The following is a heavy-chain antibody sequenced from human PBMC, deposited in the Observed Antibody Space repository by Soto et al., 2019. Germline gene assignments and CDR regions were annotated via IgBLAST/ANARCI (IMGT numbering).Heavy chain of an antibody. D-gene: IGHD2-15*01. CDR3: AKSHKPGSATPSYYGMDV. J-gene: IGHJ6*02. CDR1: GYTFTSYA. V-gene: IGHV1-3*01. Sequence: GASVKVSCKASGYTFTSYAMQWVRQAPGQRLEWMGWINAGNGNTKYSQKFQGRVTITRDKSTSTAYMELSSLRSEDTAVYYCAKSHKPGSATPSYYGMDVWGLGTTVTVSS. CDR2: INAGNGNT.